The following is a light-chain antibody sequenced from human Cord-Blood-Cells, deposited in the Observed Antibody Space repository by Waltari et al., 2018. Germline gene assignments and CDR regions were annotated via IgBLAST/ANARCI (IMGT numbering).Light chain of an antibody. Sequence: SYVLTQPPSVSVAPGKTARITCGGNNIGSKSVHWYQQKPGLTPVLVISYDSDRPSAIPGRVSGSNSGNTATLTISRVEAGDEADYYCQVWDSSSDHVVFGGGTKLTVL. CDR1: NIGSKS. CDR2: YDS. J-gene: IGLJ2*01. V-gene: IGLV3-21*04. CDR3: QVWDSSSDHVV.